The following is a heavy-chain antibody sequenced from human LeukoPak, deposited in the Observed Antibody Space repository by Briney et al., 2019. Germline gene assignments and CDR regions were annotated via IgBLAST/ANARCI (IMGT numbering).Heavy chain of an antibody. CDR2: ISSNGGST. Sequence: GGSLRLSCAASGFTFSSYAMHWVRQAPGKGLEYVSAISSNGGSTYYANSVKGRFTISRDNSKNTLYLQMGSLRAEDMAVYYCARGASFVEYYFDYWGQGTLVTVSP. CDR1: GFTFSSYA. V-gene: IGHV3-64*01. CDR3: ARGASFVEYYFDY. J-gene: IGHJ4*02.